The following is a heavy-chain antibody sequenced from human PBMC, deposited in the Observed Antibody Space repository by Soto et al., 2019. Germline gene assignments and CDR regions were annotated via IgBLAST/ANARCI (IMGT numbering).Heavy chain of an antibody. CDR1: GFSLSTSGMC. J-gene: IGHJ6*02. V-gene: IGHV2-70*01. CDR2: IDWGDDK. Sequence: SGPTAGEPTQTLTLTCTFSGFSLSTSGMCVNWIRQPPGKALEWLALIDWGDDKYYSTSLKTRLTISKDTSKNQVVLTMTNMDPVDTATYYCARIPLFHYYDSSDSRGYYYYGMDVWGQGTTVTVSS. D-gene: IGHD3-22*01. CDR3: ARIPLFHYYDSSDSRGYYYYGMDV.